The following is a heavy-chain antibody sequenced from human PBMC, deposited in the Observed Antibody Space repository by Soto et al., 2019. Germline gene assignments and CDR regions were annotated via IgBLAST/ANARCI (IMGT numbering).Heavy chain of an antibody. CDR3: ARDDWDYGSWTSFDP. CDR2: IWYDGSNK. CDR1: GFTFSSYG. J-gene: IGHJ5*02. V-gene: IGHV3-33*01. Sequence: QVQLVESGGGVVQPGRSLRLSCAASGFTFSSYGMHWVRQAPGKGLEWVAVIWYDGSNKYYADSVKGRFTISRDNSKNTLYLQMNSLRAEDTAVYYCARDDWDYGSWTSFDPWGQGTLVTVSS. D-gene: IGHD3-10*01.